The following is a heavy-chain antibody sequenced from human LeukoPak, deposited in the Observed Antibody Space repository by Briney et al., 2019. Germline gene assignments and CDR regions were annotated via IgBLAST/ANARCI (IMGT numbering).Heavy chain of an antibody. Sequence: GGSPRLSCAASGFTFSSYAMHWVRQAPGKGLEWGSAISGSGGSTYYADSVKGRFTISRDNSKNTLYLQMNSLRAEDTAVYYCAKDLGSSPNYWGQGTLVTVSS. CDR2: ISGSGGST. V-gene: IGHV3-23*01. J-gene: IGHJ4*02. CDR1: GFTFSSYA. D-gene: IGHD6-6*01. CDR3: AKDLGSSPNY.